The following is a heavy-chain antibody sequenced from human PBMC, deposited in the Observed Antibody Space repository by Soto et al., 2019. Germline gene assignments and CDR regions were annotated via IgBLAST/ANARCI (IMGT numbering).Heavy chain of an antibody. V-gene: IGHV4-39*01. CDR2: IYYSGST. J-gene: IGHJ4*02. Sequence: QLQLQESGPGLVKPSETLSLTCTVSGGSISSSSYYWGWIRQPPGKGLEWIGSIYYSGSTYYNPSLKSRATISVDTSKNQFSLKLSSVTAADTAVYYCARLIEQWLVPYFDYWGQGTLVTVSS. CDR3: ARLIEQWLVPYFDY. D-gene: IGHD6-19*01. CDR1: GGSISSSSYY.